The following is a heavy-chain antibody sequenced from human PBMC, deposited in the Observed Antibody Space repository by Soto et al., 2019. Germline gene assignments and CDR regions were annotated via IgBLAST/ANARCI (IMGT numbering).Heavy chain of an antibody. V-gene: IGHV1-69*13. CDR1: GGTFSSYA. J-gene: IGHJ6*02. CDR2: IIPIFGTA. Sequence: ASVKVSCKASGGTFSSYAISWVRQAPGQGLEWMGGIIPIFGTANYAQKFQGRVTITADESTSTAYMELSSLRSEDTAVYYCARDAMVRGYSGYDSYGMDVWGQGTTVTVSS. D-gene: IGHD5-12*01. CDR3: ARDAMVRGYSGYDSYGMDV.